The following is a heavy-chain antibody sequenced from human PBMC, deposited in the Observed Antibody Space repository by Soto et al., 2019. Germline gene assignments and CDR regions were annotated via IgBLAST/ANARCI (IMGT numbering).Heavy chain of an antibody. CDR2: ISGFYEDR. V-gene: IGHV1-18*04. J-gene: IGHJ4*02. Sequence: QAQLVQSGAEEKKPGASVKVSCKASGYTFTNYGISWVRQAPGQGLEWMGWISGFYEDRNYVQKFQGRITMTTDTSTGTAYMELRSLTSDDTAVYYCARDTYRDYVFDYWVQGTLVTVSS. D-gene: IGHD3-10*02. CDR1: GYTFTNYG. CDR3: ARDTYRDYVFDY.